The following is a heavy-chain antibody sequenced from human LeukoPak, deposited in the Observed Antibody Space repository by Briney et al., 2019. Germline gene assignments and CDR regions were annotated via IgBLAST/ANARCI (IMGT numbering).Heavy chain of an antibody. CDR1: GYIFTAYY. V-gene: IGHV1-2*02. J-gene: IGHJ4*02. D-gene: IGHD6-13*01. Sequence: GASVKVSCKASGYIFTAYYIHWVRQAPGQGLEWMGWINPNSGGTNYAEKFQGRVTMTRDTSIFTAYMEMSRLRSDDTAVYYCARDGRSNSWHDSAFDYWGQGTLVTASS. CDR3: ARDGRSNSWHDSAFDY. CDR2: INPNSGGT.